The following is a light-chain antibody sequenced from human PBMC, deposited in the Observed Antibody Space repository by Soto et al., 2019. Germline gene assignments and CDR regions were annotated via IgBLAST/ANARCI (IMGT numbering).Light chain of an antibody. CDR2: ENN. V-gene: IGLV1-51*02. CDR1: SSNIGNNY. Sequence: QSVLRQPPSVSAAPGQKVTISCSGSSSNIGNNYVSWYQQLPGTAPKLLIYENNKRPSGIPDRFSGSKSGTSATLGITGLQTGDEADYYCGTWDSSLSAMVFGGGTKVTVL. J-gene: IGLJ2*01. CDR3: GTWDSSLSAMV.